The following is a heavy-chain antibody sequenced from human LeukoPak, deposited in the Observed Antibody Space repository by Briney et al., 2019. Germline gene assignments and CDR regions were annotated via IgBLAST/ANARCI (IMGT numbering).Heavy chain of an antibody. Sequence: GGSLRLSCAASGFTFSSYSMNWVRQAPGKGLEWVSSISSSSSYIYYADSVKGRFTISRDNAKNSLYLQMNSPRAEDTAVYYCARDGVVPAAMSYWGQGTLVTVSS. J-gene: IGHJ4*02. CDR1: GFTFSSYS. CDR2: ISSSSSYI. CDR3: ARDGVVPAAMSY. V-gene: IGHV3-21*01. D-gene: IGHD2-2*01.